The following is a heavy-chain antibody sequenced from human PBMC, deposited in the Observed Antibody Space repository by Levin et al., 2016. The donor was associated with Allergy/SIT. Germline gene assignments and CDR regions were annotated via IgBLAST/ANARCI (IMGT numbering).Heavy chain of an antibody. Sequence: GGSLRLSCAASGFTFSSYGMHWVRQAPGKGLEWVAVIWYDGSNKYYADSVKGRFTISRDNSKNTLYLQMNSLRAEDTAVYYCARDPLVAGPYYYYYGMDVWGQGTTVTVSS. CDR3: ARDPLVAGPYYYYYGMDV. J-gene: IGHJ6*02. D-gene: IGHD6-19*01. CDR1: GFTFSSYG. CDR2: IWYDGSNK. V-gene: IGHV3-33*01.